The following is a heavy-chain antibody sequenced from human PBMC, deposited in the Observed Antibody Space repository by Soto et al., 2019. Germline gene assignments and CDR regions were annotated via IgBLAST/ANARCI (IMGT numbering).Heavy chain of an antibody. D-gene: IGHD5-18*01. CDR2: ISGHNGQT. CDR3: ARDGRKQLWVEGRNAMDV. Sequence: QVQLVQSGPEVKKPGASVKVSCKASAYTFNTYGISWVRRAPGQGLEWMGWISGHNGQTNYAQKFRGRVTITTDTPTRTPXMELRSLRSDDTAIYYCARDGRKQLWVEGRNAMDVWGQGTTVTVSS. V-gene: IGHV1-18*01. J-gene: IGHJ6*02. CDR1: AYTFNTYG.